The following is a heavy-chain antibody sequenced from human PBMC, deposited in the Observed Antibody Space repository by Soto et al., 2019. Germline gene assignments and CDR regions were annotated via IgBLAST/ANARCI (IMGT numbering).Heavy chain of an antibody. CDR2: ISYRGST. CDR1: GGSVSSDY. D-gene: IGHD3-10*01. CDR3: ARQVNYYGSGSYVDY. J-gene: IGHJ4*02. Sequence: QVQLQESGPGLVKPSETLSLTCTVSGGSVSSDYWSWIRQPPGKGLEWIGYISYRGSTNYNPSLKSRVPISVDTSKTQFALKLSSVTAADTAVYYCARQVNYYGSGSYVDYWGQGTLVTVSS. V-gene: IGHV4-59*08.